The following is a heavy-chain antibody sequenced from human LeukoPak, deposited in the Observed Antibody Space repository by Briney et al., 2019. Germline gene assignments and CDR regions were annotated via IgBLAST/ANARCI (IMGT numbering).Heavy chain of an antibody. CDR1: GFTFSSYS. V-gene: IGHV3-15*01. Sequence: PGGSLRLSCAASGFTFSSYSMNWVRQAPGKGLEWVGRIKSKTDGGTTDYAAPVKGRFTISRDDSKNTLYLQMNSLKTEDTAVYYCTTDRIGSGWYEGSDYWGQGTLVTVSS. D-gene: IGHD6-19*01. CDR3: TTDRIGSGWYEGSDY. CDR2: IKSKTDGGTT. J-gene: IGHJ4*02.